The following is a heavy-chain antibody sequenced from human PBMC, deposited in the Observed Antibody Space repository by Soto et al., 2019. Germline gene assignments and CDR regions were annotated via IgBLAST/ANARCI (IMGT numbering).Heavy chain of an antibody. J-gene: IGHJ3*02. CDR2: IIPIFGTA. V-gene: IGHV1-69*13. CDR3: ASAPACSSTSCYYFRSDAFDI. CDR1: GGTFSSYA. D-gene: IGHD2-2*01. Sequence: SVKVSCKASGGTFSSYAISWVRQAPGQGLEWMGGIIPIFGTANYAQKFQGRVTITADESTSTAYMELSSLRSEDTAVYYCASAPACSSTSCYYFRSDAFDIWGQGTMVTVSS.